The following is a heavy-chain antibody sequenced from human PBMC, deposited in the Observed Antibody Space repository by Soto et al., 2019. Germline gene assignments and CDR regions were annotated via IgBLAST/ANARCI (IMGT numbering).Heavy chain of an antibody. V-gene: IGHV1-2*04. Sequence: QVQLVQSGAEVKKPGASVKVSCKASGYTFTGYYMHWVRQAPGQGLEWMGWINPNSGGTNYAQKFQGWVTMTRDTSISTAYMELSRLRSDDTAVYYCARGEGGATSSYYYYGMDVWGQGTTVTVSS. CDR3: ARGEGGATSSYYYYGMDV. D-gene: IGHD1-26*01. J-gene: IGHJ6*02. CDR1: GYTFTGYY. CDR2: INPNSGGT.